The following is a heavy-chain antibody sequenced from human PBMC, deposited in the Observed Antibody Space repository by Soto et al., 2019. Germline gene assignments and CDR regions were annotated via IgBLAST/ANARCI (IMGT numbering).Heavy chain of an antibody. D-gene: IGHD3-16*01. CDR1: GFSLSTSGVG. CDR2: IYWDDYK. V-gene: IGHV2-5*02. J-gene: IGHJ4*02. CDR3: VHKGGGDRILDY. Sequence: QITLKESGPALVKPTQTLTLTCTFSGFSLSTSGVGVGWIRQPPGEALEWLALIYWDDYKHFSPSLESRLTITRHSTKNRGGLRMTNLDPVDTPTYYCVHKGGGDRILDYWGQGTLVTVSS.